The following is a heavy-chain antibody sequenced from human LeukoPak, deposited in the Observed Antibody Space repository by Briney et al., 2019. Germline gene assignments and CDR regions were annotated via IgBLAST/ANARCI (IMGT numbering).Heavy chain of an antibody. CDR2: ISGSGDNT. CDR1: GFTFMMYA. Sequence: GGSLRLSCAASGFTFMMYAMSWVRQAPGKGLEWVSSISGSGDNTYYADSVKGRFTISRDNSKNTLYLQMNSLRAEDTAVYYCAKGLGVGGYCSSTSCVGYAFDIWGQGTMVTVSS. D-gene: IGHD2-2*01. J-gene: IGHJ3*02. CDR3: AKGLGVGGYCSSTSCVGYAFDI. V-gene: IGHV3-23*01.